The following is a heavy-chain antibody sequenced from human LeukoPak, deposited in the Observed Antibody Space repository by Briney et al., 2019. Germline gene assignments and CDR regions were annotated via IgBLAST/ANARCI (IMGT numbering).Heavy chain of an antibody. CDR3: AKDKLLWFGDFDY. J-gene: IGHJ4*02. CDR1: GFTVSSNY. V-gene: IGHV3-66*02. D-gene: IGHD3-10*01. CDR2: IYSGGTT. Sequence: PGGSLRLSCAASGFTVSSNYMSWVRQAPGKGLEWVSVIYSGGTTYYADSVKGRFTISRDNSKNTLYLQMNSLGAEDTAVYYCAKDKLLWFGDFDYWGQGTLVTVSS.